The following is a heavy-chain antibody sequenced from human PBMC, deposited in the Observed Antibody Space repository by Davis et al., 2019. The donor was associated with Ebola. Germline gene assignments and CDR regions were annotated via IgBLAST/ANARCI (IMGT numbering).Heavy chain of an antibody. Sequence: SETLSLTCAVPGGPISSSNWWSWVRQPPGKGLEWIGEIYHSGSTNYNPSLKSRVTISVDKSKNQFSLQLSSVTAADTAAYYCAGTYGGYVGYWGQGTLVTVSS. CDR3: AGTYGGYVGY. J-gene: IGHJ4*02. CDR1: GGPISSSNW. D-gene: IGHD4/OR15-4a*01. V-gene: IGHV4-4*02. CDR2: IYHSGST.